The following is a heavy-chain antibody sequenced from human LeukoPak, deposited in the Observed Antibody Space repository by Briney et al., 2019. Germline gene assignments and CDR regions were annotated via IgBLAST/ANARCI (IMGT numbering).Heavy chain of an antibody. Sequence: PGGSLRLSCVASGFPFSSYGMHWVRQAPGKGLEWVAVIWSVGGVEYYADSVKGRFTISRDNSKNTLYLQMNSLRAEDTAVYYCAKNYDFWSGYYLGTYYYYGMDVWGQGTTVTVSS. J-gene: IGHJ6*02. CDR1: GFPFSSYG. D-gene: IGHD3-3*01. CDR3: AKNYDFWSGYYLGTYYYYGMDV. V-gene: IGHV3-30*02. CDR2: IWSVGGVE.